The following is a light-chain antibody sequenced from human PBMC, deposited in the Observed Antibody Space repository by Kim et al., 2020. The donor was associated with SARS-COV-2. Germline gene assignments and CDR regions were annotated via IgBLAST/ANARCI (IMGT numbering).Light chain of an antibody. CDR1: QNIDTY. CDR3: QQRNSWPPAVT. V-gene: IGKV3-11*01. J-gene: IGKJ4*01. CDR2: DAA. Sequence: YPGERATRSCRASQNIDTYLAWYQQRPGQAPRLLVYDAANRATGVPDRFSGSGSGTDFTLTISSREPEDLSSYYCQQRNSWPPAVTFGGGTKLEI.